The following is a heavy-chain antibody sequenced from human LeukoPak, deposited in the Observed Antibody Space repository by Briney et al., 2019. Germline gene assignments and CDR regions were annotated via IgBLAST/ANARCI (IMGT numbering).Heavy chain of an antibody. D-gene: IGHD3-10*01. CDR2: ISSSSSYI. CDR3: ARGHGSGSYFQTPFDY. CDR1: GFTFSSYS. V-gene: IGHV3-21*01. Sequence: GGSLRLSCAASGFTFSSYSMNWVRQAPGKGLEWVSSISSSSSYIYYADSVKGRFTISRDNAKNSLYLQTNSLRAEDTALYYCARGHGSGSYFQTPFDYWGQGTLVTVSS. J-gene: IGHJ4*02.